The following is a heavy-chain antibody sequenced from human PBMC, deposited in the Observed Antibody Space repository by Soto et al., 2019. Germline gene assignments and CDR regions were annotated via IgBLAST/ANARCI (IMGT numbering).Heavy chain of an antibody. CDR3: TTVSYDTFPAPAEDY. CDR2: IKSKTDGGTT. V-gene: IGHV3-15*07. D-gene: IGHD3-9*01. Sequence: EVHLVESGGGLVKPGGSLRLSCAASGFTFSNAWMNWVRQAPGKGLEWVGRIKSKTDGGTTDYAAPVKGSFTISRDASKTPMHPPRTRLKTEDSAVYSCTTVSYDTFPAPAEDYWGQGPRVTVSS. J-gene: IGHJ4*02. CDR1: GFTFSNAW.